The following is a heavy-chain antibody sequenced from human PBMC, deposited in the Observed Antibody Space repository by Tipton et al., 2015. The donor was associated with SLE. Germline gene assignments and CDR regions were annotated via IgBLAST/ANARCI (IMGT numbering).Heavy chain of an antibody. J-gene: IGHJ3*02. V-gene: IGHV1-18*01. Sequence: VQLVQSGAEVKKPGASVKVSCKASGYTFTSYGISWVRQAPGQGLEWMGWISAYNGNTNYAQKLQGRVTMTTDTSTSTAYMELRSLRSDDTAVYYCARELAYDILTGYDAFDIWGQGTMVTVSS. CDR3: ARELAYDILTGYDAFDI. D-gene: IGHD3-9*01. CDR2: ISAYNGNT. CDR1: GYTFTSYG.